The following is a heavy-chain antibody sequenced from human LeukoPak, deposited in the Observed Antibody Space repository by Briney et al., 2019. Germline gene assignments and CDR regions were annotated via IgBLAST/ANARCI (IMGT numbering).Heavy chain of an antibody. V-gene: IGHV1-69*13. CDR2: IIPIFGTA. J-gene: IGHJ6*02. D-gene: IGHD3-3*01. Sequence: SVKVSCKASGYTFTGYYMHWVRQAPGQGLEWMGGIIPIFGTANYAQKFQGRVTITADESTSTAYMELSSLRSEDTAVYYCASHSTYYDFRSGYSIPSYYYGMDVWGQGTTVTVSS. CDR1: GYTFTGYY. CDR3: ASHSTYYDFRSGYSIPSYYYGMDV.